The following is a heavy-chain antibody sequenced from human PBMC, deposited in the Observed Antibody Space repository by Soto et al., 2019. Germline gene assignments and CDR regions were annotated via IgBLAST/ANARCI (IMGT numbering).Heavy chain of an antibody. V-gene: IGHV4-30-4*01. CDR1: GGSISSGDYY. Sequence: QVQLQESGPGLVKPSQTLSLTCTVSGGSISSGDYYWSWIRQPPGKGLEWIGYISYSGNTYYNPSLKVRFTISVGTSKNHFSLKLRSVTAADTGVYYCARGSERYYYGSGRVDYWGQGTLVTVSS. D-gene: IGHD3-10*01. CDR2: ISYSGNT. J-gene: IGHJ4*02. CDR3: ARGSERYYYGSGRVDY.